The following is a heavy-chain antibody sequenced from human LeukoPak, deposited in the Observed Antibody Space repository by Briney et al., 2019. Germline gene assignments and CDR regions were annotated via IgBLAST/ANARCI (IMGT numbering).Heavy chain of an antibody. D-gene: IGHD6-13*01. CDR1: GFTFSNYA. CDR3: AKEGDATAAAGMGGFDL. CDR2: VTSGSVYI. V-gene: IGHV3-21*01. J-gene: IGHJ3*01. Sequence: GGSLRLSCAASGFTFSNYAMTWVRQAPGGGLEWVSSVTSGSVYIYYADSVKGRFTISRDSATNSLYLQMNSLRVEDTGVYYCAKEGDATAAAGMGGFDLWGQGTMVTVSS.